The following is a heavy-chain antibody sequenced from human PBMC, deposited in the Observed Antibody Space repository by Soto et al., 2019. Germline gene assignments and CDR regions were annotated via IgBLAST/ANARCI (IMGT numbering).Heavy chain of an antibody. V-gene: IGHV4-59*01. CDR1: GGSISSYY. CDR2: IYYSGST. CDR3: ARGGVDIVATIRGDYYFDY. D-gene: IGHD5-12*01. J-gene: IGHJ4*02. Sequence: KPSETLSLTCTVSGGSISSYYWSWIRQPPGKGLEWIGYIYYSGSTNYSPSLKSRVTISVDTSKNQFSLKLSSVTAADTAVYYCARGGVDIVATIRGDYYFDYWGQGTLVTVSS.